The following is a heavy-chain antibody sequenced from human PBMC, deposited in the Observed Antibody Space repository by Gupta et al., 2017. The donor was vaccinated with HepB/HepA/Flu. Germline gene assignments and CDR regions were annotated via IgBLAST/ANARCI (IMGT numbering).Heavy chain of an antibody. Sequence: QVKMVASGGGVVQPGRSLGLSCAVSGFPPGGYGMDGVRQTPGKGLEWVAVIKCDGSGTYYADSVKGRFTISRSNSMNTLYLQMNDLRAEDTALYYCARDLCLGTTFPWFDSWGQGTMVTVS. D-gene: IGHD1-1*01. J-gene: IGHJ5*01. CDR2: IKCDGSGT. CDR1: GFPPGGYG. CDR3: ARDLCLGTTFPWFDS. V-gene: IGHV3-33*01.